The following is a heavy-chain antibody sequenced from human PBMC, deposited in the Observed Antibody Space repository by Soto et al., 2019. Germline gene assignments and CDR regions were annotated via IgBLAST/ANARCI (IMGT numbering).Heavy chain of an antibody. CDR2: ISYDGSNK. Sequence: QVQLVESGGGVVQPGRSLRLSCAASGFTFSSDAMHWVRQAPGKGLEWVAVISYDGSNKYYADSVKGRFTISRDNSKNTLYLQMNSLRAEDTAVYYCATLGGDGYHERAAFDIWGQGTMVTVSS. CDR1: GFTFSSDA. V-gene: IGHV3-30-3*01. CDR3: ATLGGDGYHERAAFDI. D-gene: IGHD3-16*01. J-gene: IGHJ3*02.